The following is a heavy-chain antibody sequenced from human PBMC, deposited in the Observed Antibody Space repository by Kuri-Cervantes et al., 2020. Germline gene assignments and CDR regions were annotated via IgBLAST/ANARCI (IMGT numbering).Heavy chain of an antibody. CDR2: TYYRSKWYN. D-gene: IGHD3-16*01. Sequence: LSLNCAISGDSVSSNSAAWKWIRQSPSRGLEWLGRTYYRSKWYNDYAVSVKSRITINPGTSKNQFSLQLNSVTPEDTSVYYCARKLGGALDNWGQGTMVTVSS. CDR1: GDSVSSNSAA. CDR3: ARKLGGALDN. V-gene: IGHV6-1*01. J-gene: IGHJ3*02.